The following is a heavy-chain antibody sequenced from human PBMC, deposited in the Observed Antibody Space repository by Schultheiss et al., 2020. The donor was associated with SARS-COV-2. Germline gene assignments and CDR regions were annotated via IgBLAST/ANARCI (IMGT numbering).Heavy chain of an antibody. J-gene: IGHJ4*02. CDR1: GFTVSNNY. CDR2: TYSGGST. Sequence: GGSLRLSCAASGFTVSNNYISWVRQAPGKGLEWVSVTYSGGSTYYVDSVKGRFTTSRDNSKNTLYLQMDSLGPEDTAVYYCASYYDSGWYPLGYWGQGTLVTVSS. CDR3: ASYYDSGWYPLGY. V-gene: IGHV3-66*02. D-gene: IGHD6-19*01.